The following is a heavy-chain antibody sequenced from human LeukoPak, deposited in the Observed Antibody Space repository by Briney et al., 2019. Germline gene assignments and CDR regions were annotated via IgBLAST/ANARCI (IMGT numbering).Heavy chain of an antibody. Sequence: GGSLRLSCAASGFTFSSYSMNWVRQAPGKGVEWVLFISSSSSYIYYADSVNGPFTISRDNAKNSLYLQMNSLRAEDTAVYYCARDHGSGSHYFDYWGQGTLVTVSS. V-gene: IGHV3-21*01. D-gene: IGHD3-10*01. CDR2: ISSSSSYI. CDR3: ARDHGSGSHYFDY. J-gene: IGHJ4*02. CDR1: GFTFSSYS.